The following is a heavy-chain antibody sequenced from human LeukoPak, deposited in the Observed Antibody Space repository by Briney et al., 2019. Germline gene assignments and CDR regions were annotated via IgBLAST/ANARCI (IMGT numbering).Heavy chain of an antibody. CDR1: GVSITSGTYC. Sequence: PSETLSLTCAVSGVSITSGTYCWSWIRQPPGKGLEWIGYILHSGSTYYNPSLKSRVTISIDTSKSQFSLKLSSVTAADTAVYYCARTRDFWSGYFDYWGQGTLVTVSS. J-gene: IGHJ4*02. CDR2: ILHSGST. V-gene: IGHV4-30-2*01. D-gene: IGHD3-3*01. CDR3: ARTRDFWSGYFDY.